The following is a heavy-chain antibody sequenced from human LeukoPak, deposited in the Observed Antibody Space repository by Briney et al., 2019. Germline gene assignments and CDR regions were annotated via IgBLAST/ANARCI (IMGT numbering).Heavy chain of an antibody. Sequence: GGSLRLSCAASGFTFSSYAMSWVRQAPGKGLEWVSAISGSGGSTYYADSVKGRFTISRDNSKNTLYLQMNSLRAEDTAVYYCAKIRACTTTSCYRTYGMDVWGQGTTVTVSS. CDR3: AKIRACTTTSCYRTYGMDV. CDR2: ISGSGGST. J-gene: IGHJ6*02. CDR1: GFTFSSYA. D-gene: IGHD2-2*01. V-gene: IGHV3-23*01.